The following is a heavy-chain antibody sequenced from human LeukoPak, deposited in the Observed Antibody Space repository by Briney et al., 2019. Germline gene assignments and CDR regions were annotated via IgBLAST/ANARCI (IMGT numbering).Heavy chain of an antibody. Sequence: GGSLRLSCAASGFTFSDYSMNWVRQAPGKGLEWVSSISSSSSYIYYADSVKGRFTISRDNAKNSLYLQMNSLRAEDTAVYYCARGDREGSYYFDYWGQGTLVTVSS. D-gene: IGHD6-6*01. CDR2: ISSSSSYI. CDR3: ARGDREGSYYFDY. CDR1: GFTFSDYS. V-gene: IGHV3-21*01. J-gene: IGHJ4*02.